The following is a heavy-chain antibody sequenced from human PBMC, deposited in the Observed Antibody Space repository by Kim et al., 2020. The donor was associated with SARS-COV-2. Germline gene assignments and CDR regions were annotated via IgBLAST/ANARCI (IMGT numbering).Heavy chain of an antibody. V-gene: IGHV1-3*01. Sequence: GNTKYSQKFQGRVTITRDTSASTAYMELSSLRSEDTAVYYCARVSDWFDPWGQGTLVTVSS. CDR2: GNT. J-gene: IGHJ5*02. CDR3: ARVSDWFDP.